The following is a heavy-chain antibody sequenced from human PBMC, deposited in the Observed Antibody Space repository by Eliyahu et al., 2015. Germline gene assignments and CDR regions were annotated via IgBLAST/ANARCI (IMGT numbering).Heavy chain of an antibody. J-gene: IGHJ4*02. CDR1: GFTFSSCA. V-gene: IGHV3-23*01. CDR3: AKRGRYSSYGVGDY. D-gene: IGHD6-13*01. CDR2: IKSSGDTT. Sequence: EVQLLESGGGLAQPGGSLRLSCEASGFTFSSCAMTWVRQAPGKGLEWGSSIKSSGDTTYYADSVKGRFTISRDNSRNTLYLQMNSLRVDDTAVYYCAKRGRYSSYGVGDYWGQGTLVTVSS.